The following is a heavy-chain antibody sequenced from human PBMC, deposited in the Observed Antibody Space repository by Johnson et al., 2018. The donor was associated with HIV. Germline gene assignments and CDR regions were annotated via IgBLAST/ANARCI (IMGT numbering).Heavy chain of an antibody. CDR1: GFTLRNCA. J-gene: IGHJ3*02. V-gene: IGHV3-9*01. D-gene: IGHD1-26*01. CDR3: AKGATRYKTSGSNSDGAFDI. Sequence: VQLVESGGGLVQPGGSLRLSCAASGFTLRNCAINWGRRAPGKGLEWVSGISWNSGSIGYADSVKGRFTISRDNAKNSLYLQMNTLRAEDTALYYCAKGATRYKTSGSNSDGAFDIWGQGTMVTVSS. CDR2: ISWNSGSI.